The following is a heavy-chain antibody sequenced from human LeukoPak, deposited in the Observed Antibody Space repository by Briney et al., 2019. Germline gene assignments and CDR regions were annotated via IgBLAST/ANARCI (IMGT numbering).Heavy chain of an antibody. CDR3: AREDAPGDWFDP. Sequence: SETLSLTCTVSGGSISSGDYYWSWIRQPPGKGLEWIGYIYYSGSTYYNPPLKSRVTISVDTSKNQFSLKLSSVTAADTAVYYCAREDAPGDWFDPWGQGTLVTVSS. D-gene: IGHD2-8*01. V-gene: IGHV4-30-4*01. J-gene: IGHJ5*02. CDR2: IYYSGST. CDR1: GGSISSGDYY.